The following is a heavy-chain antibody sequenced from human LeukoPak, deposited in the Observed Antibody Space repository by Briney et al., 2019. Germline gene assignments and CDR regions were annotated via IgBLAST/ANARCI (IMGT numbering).Heavy chain of an antibody. J-gene: IGHJ4*02. CDR3: AKGEYSSGWLFAY. Sequence: ASVKVSCKASGYTFTSYYMHWVRQAPGQGLEWMGIINPIVGTASYAQKFQGRVTMTTDESTSTAYMELSSLRSADTAVYYCAKGEYSSGWLFAYSGQRNLVTASS. CDR2: INPIVGTA. V-gene: IGHV1-46*01. CDR1: GYTFTSYY. D-gene: IGHD6-19*01.